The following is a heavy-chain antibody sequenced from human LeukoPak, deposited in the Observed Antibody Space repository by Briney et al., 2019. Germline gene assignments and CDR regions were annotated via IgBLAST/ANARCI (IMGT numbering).Heavy chain of an antibody. CDR2: INPNSGGT. D-gene: IGHD1-26*01. J-gene: IGHJ4*02. CDR3: ARDKGKYSGSYPLDY. V-gene: IGHV1-2*02. CDR1: GYTFTVYY. Sequence: GASVTVSCKASGYTFTVYYMHWVRQAPGQGLEWMGWINPNSGGTNYAQKFQGRVTMTRDTSISTAYMELSRLRSDDTAVYYCARDKGKYSGSYPLDYWGQGTLVTVSS.